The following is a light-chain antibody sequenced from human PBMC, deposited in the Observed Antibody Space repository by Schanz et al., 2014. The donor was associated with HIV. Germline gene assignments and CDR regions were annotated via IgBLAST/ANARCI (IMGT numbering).Light chain of an antibody. Sequence: QSALTQPASVSGSPGQSITISCTGTSSDVGKYGLVSWYQQHPGQVPKLIIYEVTRRPSGVSDRFSASKSGNTASLTISGLQAEDEADYYCCSYGGPTTLIFGGGTKLTVL. CDR1: SSDVGKYGL. CDR2: EVT. J-gene: IGLJ2*01. V-gene: IGLV2-23*02. CDR3: CSYGGPTTLI.